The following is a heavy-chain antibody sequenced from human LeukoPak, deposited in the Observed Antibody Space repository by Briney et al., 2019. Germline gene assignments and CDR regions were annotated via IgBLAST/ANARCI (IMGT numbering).Heavy chain of an antibody. CDR2: INPNSGGT. V-gene: IGHV1-2*02. Sequence: ASVKVSCKASGYSFSDYYMYWVRQAPGQGLEWMGWINPNSGGTNYVQKFQGRVTMTRDTSISTAYMELSSLRSEDTAVYFCVSGQGYSYYFDYWGQGTLVTVSS. CDR3: VSGQGYSYYFDY. D-gene: IGHD3-22*01. J-gene: IGHJ4*02. CDR1: GYSFSDYY.